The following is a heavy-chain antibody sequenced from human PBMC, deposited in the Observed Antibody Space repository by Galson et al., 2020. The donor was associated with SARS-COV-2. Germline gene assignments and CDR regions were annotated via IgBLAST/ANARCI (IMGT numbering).Heavy chain of an antibody. D-gene: IGHD3-3*01. Sequence: SETLSLTCAVPGGSVTNSYWSWIRQPAGKELEWIGRVHSSGSTNFHPSLKSRATLSIDTSNNQFSLRLNSVTAADTALYYCARAVWYGNYIRYFDLWGRGTLVTVSS. CDR1: GGSVTNSY. CDR2: VHSSGST. V-gene: IGHV4-4*07. J-gene: IGHJ2*01. CDR3: ARAVWYGNYIRYFDL.